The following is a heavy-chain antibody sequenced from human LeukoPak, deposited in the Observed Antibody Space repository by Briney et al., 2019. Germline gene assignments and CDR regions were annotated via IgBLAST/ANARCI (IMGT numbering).Heavy chain of an antibody. V-gene: IGHV4-59*01. CDR3: ARDRYIFAGPDAYYYMDV. CDR1: GVSLSSYY. Sequence: SETLSLTCTVSGVSLSSYYWSWSRQPPGQGLEWIGHIFHSGTTNYNTPLTSRVTISVDTSKKQFSLKLSSVTAADTAVYYCARDRYIFAGPDAYYYMDVWGKGTTVTISS. J-gene: IGHJ6*03. D-gene: IGHD5-18*01. CDR2: IFHSGTT.